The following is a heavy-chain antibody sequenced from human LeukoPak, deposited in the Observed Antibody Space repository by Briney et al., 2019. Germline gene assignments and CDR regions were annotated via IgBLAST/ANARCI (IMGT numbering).Heavy chain of an antibody. D-gene: IGHD4-23*01. V-gene: IGHV3-23*01. CDR2: ISDSGGRA. Sequence: GGSLRLSCAASGFTFSRYGMNWVRQAPGKGLEWVSTISDSGGRAYYADSVKGRFTISRDNSKNTLYLQMNSLRAEDTAVYYCARRAGGYSHPYDYWGQGTLVTVSS. CDR3: ARRAGGYSHPYDY. J-gene: IGHJ4*02. CDR1: GFTFSRYG.